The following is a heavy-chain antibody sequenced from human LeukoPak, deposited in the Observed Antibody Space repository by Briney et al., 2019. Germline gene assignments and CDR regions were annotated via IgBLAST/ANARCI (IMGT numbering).Heavy chain of an antibody. D-gene: IGHD2-8*01. V-gene: IGHV5-10-1*01. CDR2: IDPSDSYT. CDR1: GYSFTSYW. CDR3: ARAPSYCTNGVRYPDY. Sequence: GESLKISCKGSGYSFTSYWISWVRQMPGKGLEWMGRIDPSDSYTNYSPSFQGHVTISADKSISTAYLQWSSLKASDTAMYYCARAPSYCTNGVRYPDYGGQGTLVTVSS. J-gene: IGHJ4*02.